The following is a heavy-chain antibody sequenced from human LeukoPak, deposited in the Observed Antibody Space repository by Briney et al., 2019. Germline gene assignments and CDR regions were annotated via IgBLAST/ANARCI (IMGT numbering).Heavy chain of an antibody. CDR1: GFTVSSDD. CDR3: AGFPDAPQVDP. CDR2: ISGSGGST. V-gene: IGHV3-23*01. Sequence: GGSLRLSCAASGFTVSSDDMTWVRQAPGKGLEWVSAISGSGGSTYYADSVKGRFTISSDKTKNTLYLQTIILRAEATSLYSSAGFPDAPQVDPWGQGTLVTVSS. J-gene: IGHJ5*02. D-gene: IGHD2-2*01.